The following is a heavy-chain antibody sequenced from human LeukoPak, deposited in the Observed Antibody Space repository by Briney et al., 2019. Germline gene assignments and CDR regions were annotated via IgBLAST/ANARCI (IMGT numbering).Heavy chain of an antibody. CDR3: ARDRGFYYYYGMDV. CDR1: GFTFSSYA. J-gene: IGHJ6*02. CDR2: ISYDGSNK. Sequence: GRSLRLSCAASGFTFSSYAMHWVRQAPGKGLEWVAVISYDGSNKFYADSVKGRFTISRDNSKNTLYLQMNSLRAEDTAVYYCARDRGFYYYYGMDVWGQGTTVTVSS. V-gene: IGHV3-30-3*01.